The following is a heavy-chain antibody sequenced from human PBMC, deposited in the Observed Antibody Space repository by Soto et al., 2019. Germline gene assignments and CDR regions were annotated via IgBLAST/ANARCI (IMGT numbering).Heavy chain of an antibody. CDR1: GFTFSGYT. V-gene: IGHV1-3*05. J-gene: IGHJ4*02. CDR3: AREGGWYVDY. D-gene: IGHD6-19*01. CDR2: IKADNTNT. Sequence: QVQLVQSGAEEKKPGASVKVSCKASGFTFSGYTIHWVRQAPGQRLEWMGWIKADNTNTKYSQKFQGRVTITRDTPASTVYMELSSLRSEDTAVYYFAREGGWYVDYWGQGTLVTVSS.